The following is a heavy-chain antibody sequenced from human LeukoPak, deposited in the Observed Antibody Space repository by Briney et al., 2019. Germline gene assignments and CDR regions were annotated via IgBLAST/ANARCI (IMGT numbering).Heavy chain of an antibody. CDR1: GFTFSSYG. Sequence: PGGSLRLSCAASGFTFSSYGMHWVRQASGKGLEWVAVISYDGSNKYYADSVKGRFTISRDNSKNTLYLQMNSLRAEDTAVHYCAKVTAAGTSWGQGTPVTVSS. V-gene: IGHV3-30*18. J-gene: IGHJ4*02. CDR3: AKVTAAGTS. CDR2: ISYDGSNK. D-gene: IGHD6-13*01.